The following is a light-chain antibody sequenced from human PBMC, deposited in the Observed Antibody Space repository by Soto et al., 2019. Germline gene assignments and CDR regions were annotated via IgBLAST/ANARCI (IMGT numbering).Light chain of an antibody. Sequence: QSALTQHASVSGSPGQSITISCTGTSSDVGGYDHVSWYQQHPGKAPKLIIYDVTVRPSGISPRFSGSKSDNTASLAVSGLQPEDEADYYCSSYTNKDTLLFGGGTKLTVL. J-gene: IGLJ3*02. CDR2: DVT. CDR1: SSDVGGYDH. V-gene: IGLV2-14*03. CDR3: SSYTNKDTLL.